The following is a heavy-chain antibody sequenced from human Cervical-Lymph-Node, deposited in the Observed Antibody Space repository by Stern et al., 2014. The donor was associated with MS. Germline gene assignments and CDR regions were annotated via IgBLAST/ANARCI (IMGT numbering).Heavy chain of an antibody. J-gene: IGHJ4*02. CDR2: ISADSGTT. Sequence: QVQLVQSGTEVKKPGASLIVSCKASGYTFTSYGISWVRQAPGQGLEWGGWISADSGTTKYAQNLRARITLTRNPSTGTAYMELRTLRSEDTAVYYCARDKMHAFDYWGQGTLVSVSS. CDR1: GYTFTSYG. V-gene: IGHV1-18*01. CDR3: ARDKMHAFDY. D-gene: IGHD2-8*01.